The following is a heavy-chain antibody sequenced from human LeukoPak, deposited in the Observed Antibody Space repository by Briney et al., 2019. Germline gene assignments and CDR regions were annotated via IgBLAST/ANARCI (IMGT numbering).Heavy chain of an antibody. Sequence: GGSLRLSCAASGFTFSSYAMHWVRQAPGKGLEWVAVISYDGSNKHYADSVKGRFTISRDNSKNTLYLQMNSLRAEDTAVYYCARDKVPDYWGQGTLVTVSS. CDR1: GFTFSSYA. J-gene: IGHJ4*02. CDR2: ISYDGSNK. V-gene: IGHV3-30-3*01. CDR3: ARDKVPDY.